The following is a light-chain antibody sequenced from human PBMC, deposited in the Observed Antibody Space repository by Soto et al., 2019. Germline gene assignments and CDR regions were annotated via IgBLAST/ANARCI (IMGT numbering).Light chain of an antibody. CDR1: QSLSNNF. CDR3: QQYATSPLT. V-gene: IGKV3-20*01. J-gene: IGKJ4*01. Sequence: DIELTQSPGTLSLSPGDRAALSCGASQSLSNNFLAWYQQKPGQAPRLLISGASSRATGIPDRFSGSGSGTDFTLTITRVEPEDFAVYYCQQYATSPLTFGGGTKVEIK. CDR2: GAS.